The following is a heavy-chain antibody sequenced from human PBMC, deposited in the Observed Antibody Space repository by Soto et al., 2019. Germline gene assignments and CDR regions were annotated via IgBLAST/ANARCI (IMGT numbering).Heavy chain of an antibody. J-gene: IGHJ4*02. V-gene: IGHV4-61*01. D-gene: IGHD6-19*01. Sequence: SETLSLTCSVSGASVSSGSFYWSWIRQPPGKGLEWVGFIYNNETFNYNPSLKSRVTLSVDTSKHQFSLKLSSVTAADTAVYYCARVPLRYSSSHNFDSWGQGALVTVSS. CDR2: IYNNETF. CDR3: ARVPLRYSSSHNFDS. CDR1: GASVSSGSFY.